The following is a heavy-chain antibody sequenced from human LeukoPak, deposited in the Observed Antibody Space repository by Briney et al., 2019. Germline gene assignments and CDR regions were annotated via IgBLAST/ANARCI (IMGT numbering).Heavy chain of an antibody. CDR3: TRDQNVRGVAAGMEGWFDP. J-gene: IGHJ5*02. Sequence: SVKVSCKTSGDTFSNFVISWVRQAPGQGLEWMARIIPKFDLTKFAQKFQGRVTITADKSTTTVYLELSNVRSDDTAVYYCTRDQNVRGVAAGMEGWFDPWGQGTLVTVSS. CDR2: IIPKFDLT. V-gene: IGHV1-69*04. CDR1: GDTFSNFV. D-gene: IGHD1-1*01.